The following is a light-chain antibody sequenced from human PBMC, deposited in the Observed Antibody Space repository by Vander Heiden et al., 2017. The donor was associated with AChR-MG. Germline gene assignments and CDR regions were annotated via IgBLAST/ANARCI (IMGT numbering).Light chain of an antibody. Sequence: QAVLTQPPSASGTPGQRVPLSCSGSSSNIGINTVNWYQQLPGTAPKLLSYSNNQRPSGVPDRFSGSKSGTSASLAISGLQSEDEADYYCAAWDDSLNGWVFGGGTKLTVL. J-gene: IGLJ3*02. V-gene: IGLV1-44*01. CDR2: SNN. CDR3: AAWDDSLNGWV. CDR1: SSNIGINT.